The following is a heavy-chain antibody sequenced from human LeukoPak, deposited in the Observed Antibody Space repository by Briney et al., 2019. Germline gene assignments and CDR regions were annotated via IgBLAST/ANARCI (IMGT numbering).Heavy chain of an antibody. D-gene: IGHD4-17*01. Sequence: GGSLRLSCAASGFIVSSNYMSWVRQAPGKGLEWVSIIYSGGYTYYAGSVKGRFTISRDNSKNTLYLQMNSLRAEDTAVYYCARDMVSGDYVRYFDSWGQGTLVTVSS. CDR3: ARDMVSGDYVRYFDS. CDR1: GFIVSSNY. J-gene: IGHJ4*02. V-gene: IGHV3-53*01. CDR2: IYSGGYT.